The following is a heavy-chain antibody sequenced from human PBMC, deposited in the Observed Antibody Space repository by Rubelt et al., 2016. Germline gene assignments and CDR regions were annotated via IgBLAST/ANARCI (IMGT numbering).Heavy chain of an antibody. J-gene: IGHJ4*02. V-gene: IGHV4-39*07. D-gene: IGHD3-10*01. CDR3: ARIRGVIREIDY. CDR2: IYYSGCT. Sequence: GSIYYSGCTYYNPSLKSRVTISVDTSKNQFSPKLSSVTAADTAVYYCARIRGVIREIDYWGQGTLVTVSS.